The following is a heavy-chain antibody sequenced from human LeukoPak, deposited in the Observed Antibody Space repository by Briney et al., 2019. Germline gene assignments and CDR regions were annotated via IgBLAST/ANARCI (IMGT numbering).Heavy chain of an antibody. Sequence: PSETLSLTCAVYGGSFSGYYWSWIRQPPGKGMEWIGSIYYSGSTYYNPSLKSRVTISVDTSKNQFSLKLSSVTAADTAVYYCARRIAVAGTSFDYWGQGTLVTVSS. J-gene: IGHJ4*02. CDR3: ARRIAVAGTSFDY. CDR2: IYYSGST. V-gene: IGHV4-34*01. D-gene: IGHD6-19*01. CDR1: GGSFSGYY.